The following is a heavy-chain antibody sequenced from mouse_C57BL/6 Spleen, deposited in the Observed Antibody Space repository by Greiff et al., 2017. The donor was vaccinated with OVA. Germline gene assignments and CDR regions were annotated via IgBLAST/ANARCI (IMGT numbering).Heavy chain of an antibody. D-gene: IGHD3-2*02. Sequence: QVQLQQSGAEMVKPGASVKLSCKASGYTFTDYSIHWVKQRSGQGLEWIGWFYPGSGSTKYNAKFKGKATMTPDTSSSTVYMELSSLTSEDTAVYFCARHEEREGSSGSFAYWGQGTLVTVSA. CDR1: GYTFTDYS. V-gene: IGHV1-62-2*01. CDR2: FYPGSGST. J-gene: IGHJ3*01. CDR3: ARHEEREGSSGSFAY.